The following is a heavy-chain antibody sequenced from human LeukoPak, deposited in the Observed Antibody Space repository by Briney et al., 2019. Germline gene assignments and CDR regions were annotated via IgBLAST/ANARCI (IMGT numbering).Heavy chain of an antibody. J-gene: IGHJ6*02. D-gene: IGHD1-7*01. CDR1: GGTFSSYA. Sequence: SVTVSCKASGGTFSSYAISWVRQAPGQGLEWMGRIIPIFGIANYAQKFQGRVTITADKSTSTAYMELSSLRSEDTAVYYCARDPPIRGITGTPNVYYGMDVWGQGTTVTVSS. CDR2: IIPIFGIA. V-gene: IGHV1-69*04. CDR3: ARDPPIRGITGTPNVYYGMDV.